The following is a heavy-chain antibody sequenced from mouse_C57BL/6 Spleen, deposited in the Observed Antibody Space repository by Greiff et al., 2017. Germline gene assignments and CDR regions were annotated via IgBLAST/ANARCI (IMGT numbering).Heavy chain of an antibody. D-gene: IGHD2-3*01. CDR3: ARAGPDGYYVVTWFAY. Sequence: EVMLVESGGGLVKPGGSLKLSCAASGFTFSSYAMSWVRQTPEKRLEWVATISDGGSYTYYPDNVKGRFTISRDNAKNNLYLQMSHLKSEDTAMYYCARAGPDGYYVVTWFAYWGQGTLVTVSA. CDR1: GFTFSSYA. J-gene: IGHJ3*01. CDR2: ISDGGSYT. V-gene: IGHV5-4*03.